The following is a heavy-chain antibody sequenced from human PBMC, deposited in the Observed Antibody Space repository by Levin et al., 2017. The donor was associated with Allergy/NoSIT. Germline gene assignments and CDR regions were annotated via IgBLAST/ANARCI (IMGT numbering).Heavy chain of an antibody. CDR2: INHSGST. Sequence: SETLSLTCAVYGGSFSGYYWSWIRQPPGKGLEWIGEINHSGSTNYNPSLKSRVTISVDTSKNQFSLKLSSVTAADTAVYYCARGYLGPHYGMDVWGQGTTVTVSS. CDR3: ARGYLGPHYGMDV. CDR1: GGSFSGYY. D-gene: IGHD7-27*01. V-gene: IGHV4-34*01. J-gene: IGHJ6*02.